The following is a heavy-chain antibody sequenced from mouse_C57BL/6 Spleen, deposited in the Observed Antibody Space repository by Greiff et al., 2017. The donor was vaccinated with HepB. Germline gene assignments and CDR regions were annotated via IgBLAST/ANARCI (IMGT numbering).Heavy chain of an antibody. CDR2: INPSNGGT. Sequence: VQLQQPGTELVKPGASVKLSCKASGYTFTSYWMHWVKQRPGQGLEWIGNINPSNGGTNYNEKFKSKATLTVDKSSSTAYMQLSSLTSEDSAVYYCAIPLVTTVVARGGAMDYWGQGTSVTVSS. V-gene: IGHV1-53*01. CDR3: AIPLVTTVVARGGAMDY. J-gene: IGHJ4*01. D-gene: IGHD1-1*01. CDR1: GYTFTSYW.